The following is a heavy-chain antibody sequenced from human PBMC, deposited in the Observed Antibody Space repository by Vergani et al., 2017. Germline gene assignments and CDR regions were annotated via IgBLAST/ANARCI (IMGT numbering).Heavy chain of an antibody. CDR1: GFTFSSHA. V-gene: IGHV3-23*01. Sequence: EVQLLQSEGAVVQPGGSLRLSCVASGFTFSSHAMSWVRQGHGQGLEWVSSIKNTGDRTHYADSVKGRFTISRDNSKNTLYLQMNSLRVEDTAVYYCARDLLFYDISPGNAFDIWGQGSMVTASS. D-gene: IGHD3-22*01. CDR3: ARDLLFYDISPGNAFDI. J-gene: IGHJ3*02. CDR2: IKNTGDRT.